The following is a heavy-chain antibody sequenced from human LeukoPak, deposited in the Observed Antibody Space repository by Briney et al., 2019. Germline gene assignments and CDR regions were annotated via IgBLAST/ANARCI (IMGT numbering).Heavy chain of an antibody. Sequence: GGSLRLSCAASGFTFSSYGMHWVRQAPGKGLEWVAVISYDGSNKYYADSVKGRFTISRGNSKNTLYLQMNSLRAEDTAVYYCAKDWSFACSGGSCYTYPGDYWGQGTLVTVSS. CDR2: ISYDGSNK. CDR1: GFTFSSYG. CDR3: AKDWSFACSGGSCYTYPGDY. J-gene: IGHJ4*02. V-gene: IGHV3-30*18. D-gene: IGHD2-15*01.